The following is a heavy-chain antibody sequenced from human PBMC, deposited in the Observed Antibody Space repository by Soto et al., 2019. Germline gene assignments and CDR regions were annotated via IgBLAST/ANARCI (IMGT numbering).Heavy chain of an antibody. CDR2: ISNDGSNK. CDR1: GFIFSSYS. CDR3: ARDQFLDAFDI. Sequence: QVQLVESGGGVVQPGRSLRLSCAASGFIFSSYSMHWVRQAPGKGLEWVAIISNDGSNKDYVDSVKGRFTISRDNSNNPLSPQTNSLSAEDTAVYYCARDQFLDAFDIWGQGTMVTVSS. J-gene: IGHJ3*02. V-gene: IGHV3-30-3*01. D-gene: IGHD2-21*01.